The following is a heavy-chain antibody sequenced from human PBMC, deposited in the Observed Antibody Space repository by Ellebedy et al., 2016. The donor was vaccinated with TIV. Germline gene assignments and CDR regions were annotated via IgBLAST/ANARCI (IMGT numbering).Heavy chain of an antibody. CDR1: GGPISNNY. J-gene: IGHJ6*04. CDR3: AREGRGNSAGMDV. D-gene: IGHD4-23*01. Sequence: MPSETLSLTCTVSGGPISNNYWSWIRQPPGKGLEWIGYIYYSGSTNYNPSLESRVTISVDTSKNQFSLKLSSVTAADTAVYYCAREGRGNSAGMDVWGKGTTVTVSS. CDR2: IYYSGST. V-gene: IGHV4-59*01.